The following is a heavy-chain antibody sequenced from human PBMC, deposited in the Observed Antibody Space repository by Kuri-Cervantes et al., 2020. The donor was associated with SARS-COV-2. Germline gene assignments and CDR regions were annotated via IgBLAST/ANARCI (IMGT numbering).Heavy chain of an antibody. CDR1: GFTFDDCA. CDR2: ISWNSGSI. Sequence: SLKISCAASGFTFDDCAMHWVRQAPGKGLEWVSGISWNSGSIGYADSVKGRFTISRDNAKNSLYLQMNSLRAEDTALYYCGMGGVPAAIGNWFDPWGQGTLVTVSS. J-gene: IGHJ5*02. D-gene: IGHD2-2*02. V-gene: IGHV3-9*01. CDR3: GMGGVPAAIGNWFDP.